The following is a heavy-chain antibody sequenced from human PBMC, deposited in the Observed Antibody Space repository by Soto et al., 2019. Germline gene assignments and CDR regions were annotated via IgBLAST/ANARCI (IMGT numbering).Heavy chain of an antibody. CDR3: THSGDYYESSGVINS. CDR2: VYWDDDR. J-gene: IGHJ4*02. CDR1: GSSLTTRGVG. Sequence: QITLKESGPALLKPTQTLTLTCTFSGSSLTTRGVGVGWIRQSPGKALEWLATVYWDDDRRYSPSLKSRLTITKDTSRNQVVLRMTNMDHVDTATYYCTHSGDYYESSGVINSWGQGSRVIVSS. D-gene: IGHD3-22*01. V-gene: IGHV2-5*02.